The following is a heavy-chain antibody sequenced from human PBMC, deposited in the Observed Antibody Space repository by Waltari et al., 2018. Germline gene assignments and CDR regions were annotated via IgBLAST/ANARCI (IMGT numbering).Heavy chain of an antibody. Sequence: QAQLQELGPGQVKPSETLSFRCAVSGDSISTSTFYWGWVRQPPGKGLEGGGSVYCNGSKVYTPSLKSRLTLSRDTSNNHFSLSLTSVTAADTAVYYCVRQRSADFWSGYFDLWGQGTLVTVSS. J-gene: IGHJ4*02. V-gene: IGHV4-39*01. CDR2: VYCNGSK. CDR3: VRQRSADFWSGYFDL. CDR1: GDSISTSTFY. D-gene: IGHD3-3*01.